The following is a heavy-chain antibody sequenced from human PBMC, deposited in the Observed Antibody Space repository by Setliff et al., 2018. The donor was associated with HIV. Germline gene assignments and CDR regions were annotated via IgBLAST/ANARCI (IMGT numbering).Heavy chain of an antibody. CDR3: ARGKGVGGVIITGGLDV. V-gene: IGHV1-8*02. CDR2: MNPNSGNT. J-gene: IGHJ6*02. Sequence: SFPSSFSTFTSYDINWVRQATGQGLEWMGWMNPNSGNTGYAQKFQGRVTMTRNTSISTAYMELSSLTSEDTALYYCARGKGVGGVIITGGLDVWGQGTTVTVSS. D-gene: IGHD3-10*01. CDR1: FSTFTSYD.